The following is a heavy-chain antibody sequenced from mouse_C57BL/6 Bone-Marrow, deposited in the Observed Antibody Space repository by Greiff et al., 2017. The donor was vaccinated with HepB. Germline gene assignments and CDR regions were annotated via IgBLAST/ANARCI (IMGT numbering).Heavy chain of an antibody. CDR1: GFSLTSYA. CDR2: IWTGGGT. V-gene: IGHV2-9-1*01. Sequence: VNVVDSGPGLVAPSQSLSITCTVSGFSLTSYAISWVRQPPGKGLEWLGVIWTGGGTNYNSALKSRLSISKDNSKSQVFLKMNSLQTDDTARYYCARNRRQLRLRGAMDYWGQGTSVTVSS. J-gene: IGHJ4*01. D-gene: IGHD3-2*02. CDR3: ARNRRQLRLRGAMDY.